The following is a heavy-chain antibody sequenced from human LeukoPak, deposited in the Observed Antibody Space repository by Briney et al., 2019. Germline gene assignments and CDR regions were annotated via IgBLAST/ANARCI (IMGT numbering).Heavy chain of an antibody. Sequence: GGSLRLSCAASGFTFSTYWMHWVRQAPGKGLVWVSRINNDGSSTSYADSVKGRFTISRDNAKNTLYLQMNSVRAEDTAVYYCAKGYNYGIAWGQGTLVTVSS. D-gene: IGHD5-18*01. CDR2: INNDGSST. J-gene: IGHJ5*02. V-gene: IGHV3-74*01. CDR1: GFTFSTYW. CDR3: AKGYNYGIA.